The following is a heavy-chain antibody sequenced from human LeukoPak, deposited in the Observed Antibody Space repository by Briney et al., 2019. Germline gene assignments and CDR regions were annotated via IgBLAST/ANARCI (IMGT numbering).Heavy chain of an antibody. D-gene: IGHD4-17*01. CDR1: GFTFSSYW. CDR3: ARDGDNYGDDFDY. J-gene: IGHJ4*02. Sequence: GGSLRLSCAASGFTFSSYWMSWVRQAPGKGLEWVANIKQDGSGKYYVDSVKGRFTISRDNAKNSLYLQMNSLRAEDTAVYYCARDGDNYGDDFDYWGQGTLVTVSS. CDR2: IKQDGSGK. V-gene: IGHV3-7*05.